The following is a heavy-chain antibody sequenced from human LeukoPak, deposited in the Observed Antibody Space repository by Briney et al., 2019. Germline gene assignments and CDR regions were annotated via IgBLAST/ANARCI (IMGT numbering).Heavy chain of an antibody. V-gene: IGHV1-8*02. CDR2: MNPNSGNT. CDR1: GGTFSSYA. CDR3: ARGFPNYDILTGYYIKDP. J-gene: IGHJ5*02. D-gene: IGHD3-9*01. Sequence: GASVKVSCKASGGTFSSYAISWVRQATGQGLEWMGWMNPNSGNTGYAQKFQGRVTMTRNTSISTAYMELSSLRSEDTAVYYCARGFPNYDILTGYYIKDPWGQGTLVTVSS.